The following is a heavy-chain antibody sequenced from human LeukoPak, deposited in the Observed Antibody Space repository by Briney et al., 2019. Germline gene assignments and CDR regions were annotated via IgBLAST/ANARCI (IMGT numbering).Heavy chain of an antibody. J-gene: IGHJ3*02. CDR3: AKPVVAARDAFDI. V-gene: IGHV3-23*01. CDR2: ISGSGGST. CDR1: RFTFSSYA. Sequence: GGSLRLSCTASRFTFSSYALSWVRQAPGKGLEWVSAISGSGGSTYYADSVKGRFTISRDNSKNTLHLQMNSLRAEDTAVYYCAKPVVAARDAFDIWGQGTMVTVSS. D-gene: IGHD2-15*01.